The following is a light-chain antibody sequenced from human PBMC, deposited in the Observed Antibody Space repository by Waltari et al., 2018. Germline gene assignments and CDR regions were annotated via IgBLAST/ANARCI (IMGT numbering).Light chain of an antibody. Sequence: QSALTQPASVSGSPGQSITISCTGSSSDVGGYKYVSWYQQYPGQVPKLMIYEVSNRPSGVANRFSASKSGNTASLTIYGLQAEDEADYYCSSYTSTSTPYVFGTGTKVTVL. CDR1: SSDVGGYKY. CDR2: EVS. CDR3: SSYTSTSTPYV. V-gene: IGLV2-14*01. J-gene: IGLJ1*01.